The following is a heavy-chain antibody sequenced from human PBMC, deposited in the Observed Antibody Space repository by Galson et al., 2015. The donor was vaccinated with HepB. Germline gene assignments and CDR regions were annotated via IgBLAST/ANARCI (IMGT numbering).Heavy chain of an antibody. CDR2: ISAYNGNT. V-gene: IGHV1-18*01. Sequence: SVKVSCKASGYTFTSYGISWVRQAPGQGLEWMGWISAYNGNTNYAQKPQGRVTMTTDTSTSTAYMELRSLRSDDTAVYCCARGSTVYQYYMDVWGKGTTVTVSS. CDR1: GYTFTSYG. J-gene: IGHJ6*03. D-gene: IGHD4-17*01. CDR3: ARGSTVYQYYMDV.